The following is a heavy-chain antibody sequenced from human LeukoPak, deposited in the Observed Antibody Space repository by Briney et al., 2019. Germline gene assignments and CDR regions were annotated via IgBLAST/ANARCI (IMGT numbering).Heavy chain of an antibody. CDR2: ISGSGGST. J-gene: IGHJ4*02. CDR1: GFTFSSYA. V-gene: IGHV3-23*01. CDR3: AKLPATATSYSFDS. Sequence: PGGSLRLSCAASGFTFSSYAMSWVRQAPGKGLEWVSAISGSGGSTYYAASVKGRSTISRHNSKNTLYLQMNSLRAEDTAVYYCAKLPATATSYSFDSWGQGTLVTVSS. D-gene: IGHD2-15*01.